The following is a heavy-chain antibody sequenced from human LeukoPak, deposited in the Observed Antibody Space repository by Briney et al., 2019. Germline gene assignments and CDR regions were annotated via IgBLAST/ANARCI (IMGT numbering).Heavy chain of an antibody. J-gene: IGHJ4*02. D-gene: IGHD3-16*01. CDR3: ARLNGGPFDY. CDR2: IFRSGTTSGNP. V-gene: IGHV4-38-2*01. Sequence: PSETLSLTCGVSVFSISRGYYWGWIRQPPGKGLEWIGVIFRSGTTSGNPYYNPSLQSRVSISIDTSNNRFSLTLSSVTAADSAVYYCARLNGGPFDYWGQGTLVIVSS. CDR1: VFSISRGYY.